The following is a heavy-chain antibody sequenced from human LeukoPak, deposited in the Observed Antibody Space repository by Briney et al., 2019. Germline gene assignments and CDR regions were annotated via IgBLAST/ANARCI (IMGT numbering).Heavy chain of an antibody. CDR3: ARGGSSSWYDY. V-gene: IGHV1-2*04. D-gene: IGHD6-13*01. CDR1: GYTFTGYY. CDR2: INPNSGGT. Sequence: ASVKVSCKASGYTFTGYYMHWVREAPGQGFEWMGWINPNSGGTNYAQKFQGWVTMTRDTFISTAYMELSRLRSDDTAVYYCARGGSSSWYDYWGQGTLVTVSS. J-gene: IGHJ4*02.